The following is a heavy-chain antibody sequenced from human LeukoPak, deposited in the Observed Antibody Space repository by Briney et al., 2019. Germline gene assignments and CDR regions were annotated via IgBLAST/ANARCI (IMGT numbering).Heavy chain of an antibody. CDR1: GFSFSNYA. CDR3: AKSGGVRFDP. Sequence: GGSLRLSCAASGFSFSNYAMCWVRQAPGKGLEWVSAISGRDGSTYYAGSVKGRFTISRDNSKNTLYLQMNSLRGEDTAVYYCAKSGGVRFDPWGQGTLVTVSS. J-gene: IGHJ5*02. V-gene: IGHV3-23*01. CDR2: ISGRDGST. D-gene: IGHD3-16*01.